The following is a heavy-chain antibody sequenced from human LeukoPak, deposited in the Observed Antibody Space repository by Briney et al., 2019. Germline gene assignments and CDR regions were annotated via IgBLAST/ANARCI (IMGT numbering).Heavy chain of an antibody. V-gene: IGHV4-4*07. CDR3: ARDPHREGYFDY. CDR1: GDSITSYN. Sequence: SETLSLTCSVSGDSITSYNWNWVRQPAGKGLEWIGRIYSSGTANNNPPPTSRVTMSVDMSKTQFSLKLTSVTAADTAVYYCARDPHREGYFDYWGQGTLVTVSS. J-gene: IGHJ4*02. CDR2: IYSSGTA.